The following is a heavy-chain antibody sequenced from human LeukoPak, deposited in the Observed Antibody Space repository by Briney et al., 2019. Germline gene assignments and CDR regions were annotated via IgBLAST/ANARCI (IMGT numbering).Heavy chain of an antibody. D-gene: IGHD1-26*01. V-gene: IGHV3-21*01. CDR1: GFTFSSYS. J-gene: IGHJ4*02. CDR3: ARAIRGATSTYYFDC. CDR2: ITPSSNYI. Sequence: GGSLRLSCAASGFTFSSYSMTWVCQAPGKGLEWVSSITPSSNYIYYADSVKGRFTISRDNAKNSLYLQMISLRAELTALYYCARAIRGATSTYYFDCWGQGTLVTVSS.